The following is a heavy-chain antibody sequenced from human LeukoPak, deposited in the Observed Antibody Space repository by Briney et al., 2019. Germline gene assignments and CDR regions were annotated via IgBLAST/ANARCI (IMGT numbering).Heavy chain of an antibody. Sequence: GASAKVSCKASGYTFTGYYMHWVRQAPGQGLEWMGWINPNSGGTNYAQKFQGRVTMTRDTSISTAYMELSSLRSEDTAVYYCARSLGFCSDTRCYKWDFDYWGQGTLATVSS. CDR1: GYTFTGYY. V-gene: IGHV1-2*02. CDR3: ARSLGFCSDTRCYKWDFDY. J-gene: IGHJ4*02. D-gene: IGHD2-2*02. CDR2: INPNSGGT.